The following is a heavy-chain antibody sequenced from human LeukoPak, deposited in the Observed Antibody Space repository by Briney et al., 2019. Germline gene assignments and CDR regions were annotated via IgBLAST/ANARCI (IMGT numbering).Heavy chain of an antibody. CDR3: ARDGGFLE. J-gene: IGHJ4*02. CDR1: GGSISRGNYY. D-gene: IGHD3-3*01. Sequence: SETLSLTCTVSGGSISRGNYYYNWIRQPAGKRLEWIGRIYTTGSTYYNPSLKSRVTMSIDTSKNEFSLDLSSVTAADTAVYYCARDGGFLEWGQGTLVTASS. V-gene: IGHV4-61*02. CDR2: IYTTGST.